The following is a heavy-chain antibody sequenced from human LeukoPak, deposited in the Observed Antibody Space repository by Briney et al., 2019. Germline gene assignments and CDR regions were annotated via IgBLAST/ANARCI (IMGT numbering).Heavy chain of an antibody. J-gene: IGHJ6*03. V-gene: IGHV3-21*06. Sequence: PGGSLRLSCAASGFTFSSYNMNWVRQAPGKGPEWVSSITSSSSYIYYADSVKGRFTISRDNAKNSLYLQMDSLIVEDTAVYYCARDPYSGSYGPYYYYYMDVWGEGTTVTISS. CDR2: ITSSSSYI. CDR1: GFTFSSYN. CDR3: ARDPYSGSYGPYYYYYMDV. D-gene: IGHD1-26*01.